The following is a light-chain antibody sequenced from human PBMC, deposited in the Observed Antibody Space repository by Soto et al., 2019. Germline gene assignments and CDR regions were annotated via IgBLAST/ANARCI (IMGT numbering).Light chain of an antibody. CDR3: QQYLNSPRT. CDR2: DAS. V-gene: IGKV3D-15*01. Sequence: EVVMTQSPATLSVSPGEGVTLSCRANQGIGDTLAWYQHKPGQTPRLLIYDASIRATGIPDRISGSGSERDFTLTISRLEPEDAAVYYCQQYLNSPRTFGQGTKLEIK. CDR1: QGIGDT. J-gene: IGKJ1*01.